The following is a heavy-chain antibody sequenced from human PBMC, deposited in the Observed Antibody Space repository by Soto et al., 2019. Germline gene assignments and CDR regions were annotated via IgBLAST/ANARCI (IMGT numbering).Heavy chain of an antibody. V-gene: IGHV3-13*01. CDR3: VRSDYSYGYGWYFDL. D-gene: IGHD5-18*01. CDR1: GFTFSRYD. Sequence: PGGSLRLSCAASGFTFSRYDMQWVRQGTGKGPEWVSGISTTGNTYYPDSVKGRLTISRENAKNSLYLQMNRLRAGDTAVYYCVRSDYSYGYGWYFDLWGRGTLVTVSS. J-gene: IGHJ2*01. CDR2: ISTTGNT.